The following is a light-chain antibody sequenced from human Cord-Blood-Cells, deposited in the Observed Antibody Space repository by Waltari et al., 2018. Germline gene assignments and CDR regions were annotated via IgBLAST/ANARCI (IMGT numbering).Light chain of an antibody. Sequence: QSALTQPASVSGSPGQSITIPCTGTSSHVGGYNYVSWYQQHPGKAPKLMIYDVSNRPSGVSNRFSGSKSGNTASLTISGLQAEDEADYYCSSYTSSSRVFGGGTKLTVL. CDR2: DVS. J-gene: IGLJ3*02. CDR3: SSYTSSSRV. CDR1: SSHVGGYNY. V-gene: IGLV2-14*03.